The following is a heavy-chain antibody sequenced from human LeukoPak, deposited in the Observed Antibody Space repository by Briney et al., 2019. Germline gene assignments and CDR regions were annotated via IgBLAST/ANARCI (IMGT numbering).Heavy chain of an antibody. Sequence: GGSLRLSCAASGFTFSDYYMSWIRQAPGKGLEWVSYISSSGSTIYYADSVKGRFTISRDNAKNSLYLQMNSLKAEDTAVYYCARTKARLYYAFDIWGQGTMVTVSS. CDR3: ARTKARLYYAFDI. V-gene: IGHV3-11*01. CDR1: GFTFSDYY. J-gene: IGHJ3*02. D-gene: IGHD6-6*01. CDR2: ISSSGSTI.